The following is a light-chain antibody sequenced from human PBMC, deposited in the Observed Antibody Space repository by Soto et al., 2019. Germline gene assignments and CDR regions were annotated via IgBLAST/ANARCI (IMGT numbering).Light chain of an antibody. J-gene: IGKJ2*01. CDR1: QSLVYSDGNTY. CDR2: KVS. CDR3: MQGTRWTRGYT. V-gene: IGKV2-30*01. Sequence: DVVMTQSPLSLPVTLGQPASISCRSSQSLVYSDGNTYLNWFQQRPGQSPRRLIYKVSNRDSGVPDRFSGSGSGTDFTLQISRVEAEDVGVYYCMQGTRWTRGYTFGQGTKLEIK.